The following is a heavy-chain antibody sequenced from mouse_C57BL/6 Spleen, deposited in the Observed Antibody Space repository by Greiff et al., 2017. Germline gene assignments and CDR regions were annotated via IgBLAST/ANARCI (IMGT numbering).Heavy chain of an antibody. V-gene: IGHV1-82*01. J-gene: IGHJ3*01. CDR2: IYPGDGDT. Sequence: QVQLKESGPELVKPGASVKISCKASGYAFSSSWMNWVKQRPGKGLEWIGRIYPGDGDTNYNGKFKGKATLTADKSSSTAYMQLSSLTSEDSAVYFCARSYYGSSPVAYWGQGTLVTVSA. CDR3: ARSYYGSSPVAY. CDR1: GYAFSSSW. D-gene: IGHD1-1*01.